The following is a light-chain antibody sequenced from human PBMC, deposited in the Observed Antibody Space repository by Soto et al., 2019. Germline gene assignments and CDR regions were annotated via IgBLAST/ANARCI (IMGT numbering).Light chain of an antibody. Sequence: QSVLTQPPSVSGAPGQRVTISCTGASSNIGAGYDVHWYQQFPGTGPKLLIYANTNRPSGVPDRFSGSKSDTSASLAITGLQAEDESYYYCQSNDPSLRARVFGGGTKVTVL. CDR3: QSNDPSLRARV. CDR2: ANT. J-gene: IGLJ3*02. CDR1: SSNIGAGYD. V-gene: IGLV1-40*01.